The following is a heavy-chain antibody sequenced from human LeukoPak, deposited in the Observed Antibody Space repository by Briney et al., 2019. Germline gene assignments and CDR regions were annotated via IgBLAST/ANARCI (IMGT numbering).Heavy chain of an antibody. J-gene: IGHJ4*02. CDR2: ISSSSSYI. V-gene: IGHV3-21*01. Sequence: GGSLRLSCAASGFTFSSYSMNWVRQAPGKGLEWVSSISSSSSYIYYADSVKGRFTISRDNAKNSLYLQMNSLRAEDTAVYYCARDWDSSGYYYFFDYWGQGTLVTVSS. D-gene: IGHD3-22*01. CDR3: ARDWDSSGYYYFFDY. CDR1: GFTFSSYS.